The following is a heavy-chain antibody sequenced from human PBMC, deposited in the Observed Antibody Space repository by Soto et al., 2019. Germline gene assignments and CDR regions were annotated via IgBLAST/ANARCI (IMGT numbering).Heavy chain of an antibody. Sequence: GGSLRLSCAASGFTFDDYTMHWVRQAPGKGLEWVSLISWDGGSTYYADSVKGRFTISRDNSKNSLYLQMNSLRTEDTALYYCAKDLIKLGITGSPSMDVCGQGTTVNVSS. CDR1: GFTFDDYT. CDR3: AKDLIKLGITGSPSMDV. J-gene: IGHJ6*02. CDR2: ISWDGGST. V-gene: IGHV3-43*01. D-gene: IGHD7-27*01.